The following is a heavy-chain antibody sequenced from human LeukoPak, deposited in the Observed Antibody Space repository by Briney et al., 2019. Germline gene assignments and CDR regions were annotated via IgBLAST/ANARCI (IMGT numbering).Heavy chain of an antibody. Sequence: SETLSLTCTVSGGSISSSSYYWGWIRQPPGKGLEWIGSIYYSGSTYYNPSLKSRVTISVDTSKNQFSLKLSSVTAADTAVYYCARARKFLFDYWGQGTLVTVSS. CDR1: GGSISSSSYY. CDR3: ARARKFLFDY. V-gene: IGHV4-39*07. J-gene: IGHJ4*02. CDR2: IYYSGST.